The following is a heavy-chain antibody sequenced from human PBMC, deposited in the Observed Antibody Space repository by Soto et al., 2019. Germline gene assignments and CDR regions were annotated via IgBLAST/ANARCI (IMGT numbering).Heavy chain of an antibody. D-gene: IGHD3-3*01. V-gene: IGHV4-59*01. CDR3: ARGMPPEYYDFWSGYPHYYGMDV. CDR2: IYYSGST. CDR1: GGSISSYY. J-gene: IGHJ6*02. Sequence: TLSLTCTVSGGSISSYYWSWIRQPPGKGLEWIGYIYYSGSTNYNPSLKSRVTISVDTSKNQFSLKLSSVTAADTAVYYCARGMPPEYYDFWSGYPHYYGMDVWGQGTTVTVSS.